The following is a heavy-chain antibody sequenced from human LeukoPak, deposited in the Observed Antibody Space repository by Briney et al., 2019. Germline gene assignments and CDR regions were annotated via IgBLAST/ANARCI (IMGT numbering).Heavy chain of an antibody. D-gene: IGHD6-13*01. J-gene: IGHJ6*02. CDR3: AKSRQNDSSSWFYYYYYGMDV. CDR1: GFTFDDYA. CDR2: ISWNSGSI. V-gene: IGHV3-9*01. Sequence: GRSLRLSCAASGFTFDDYAMHWVRQAPGKGLEWGSGISWNSGSIGYADSVKGRFTISRDNAKNSLYLQMNSLRAEDTALYYCAKSRQNDSSSWFYYYYYGMDVWGQGTTVTVSS.